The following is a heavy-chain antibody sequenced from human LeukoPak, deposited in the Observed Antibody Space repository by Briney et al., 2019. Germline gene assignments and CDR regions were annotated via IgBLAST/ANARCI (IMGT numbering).Heavy chain of an antibody. CDR3: ARGLHYYYDSSGYYYNDY. CDR2: IYYSGTT. CDR1: GGSISGYY. V-gene: IGHV4-59*12. J-gene: IGHJ4*02. D-gene: IGHD3-22*01. Sequence: SETLSLTCAVSGGSISGYYWSWIRQPPGKAMEWIGYIYYSGTTNYNPSLKSRVSISVDMSKNQFSLKLTSVTAADTAVYYCARGLHYYYDSSGYYYNDYWGQGTLVTVSS.